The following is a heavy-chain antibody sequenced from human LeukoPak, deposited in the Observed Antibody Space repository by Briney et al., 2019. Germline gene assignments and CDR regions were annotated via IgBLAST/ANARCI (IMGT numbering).Heavy chain of an antibody. J-gene: IGHJ4*02. CDR3: ARHSSGFYSPFFDY. Sequence: SETLSLTCTVSGGSVSSYYWGWIRQFPGKGLDFIGFTYYTATSNYNPSLKSRVSMSIDMSKNALYLNLSSVTAADTAIYYCARHSSGFYSPFFDYWGRGALVTVSS. CDR1: GGSVSSYY. V-gene: IGHV4-59*08. D-gene: IGHD3-22*01. CDR2: TYYTATS.